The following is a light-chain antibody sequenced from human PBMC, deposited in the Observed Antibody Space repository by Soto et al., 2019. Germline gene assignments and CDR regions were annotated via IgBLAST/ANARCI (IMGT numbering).Light chain of an antibody. CDR2: EVT. V-gene: IGLV2-8*01. CDR3: SSHGGANNFYL. Sequence: QSALTQPPSAPGSPGQSVAISCTGTSSDIGAYNYVSWYQQHPGKVPKLIIYEVTSRPSGVPDRFSASKSGNTASLTVSGLQAEDEADYYCSSHGGANNFYLFGTGTKVTVL. CDR1: SSDIGAYNY. J-gene: IGLJ1*01.